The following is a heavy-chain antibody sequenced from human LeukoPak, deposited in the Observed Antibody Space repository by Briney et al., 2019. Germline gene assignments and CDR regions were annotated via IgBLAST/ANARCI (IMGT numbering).Heavy chain of an antibody. CDR3: ARGPYGDPDAFDI. V-gene: IGHV4-34*01. Sequence: SETLSLTCAVYGGSFSGYYWSWIRQPPGKGLEWIGEINHSGSTNYNPSLKSRVTISVDTSKNQFSLKLSSVTAADTAVYYCARGPYGDPDAFDIWGQGTMVTVSS. D-gene: IGHD4-17*01. CDR1: GGSFSGYY. J-gene: IGHJ3*02. CDR2: INHSGST.